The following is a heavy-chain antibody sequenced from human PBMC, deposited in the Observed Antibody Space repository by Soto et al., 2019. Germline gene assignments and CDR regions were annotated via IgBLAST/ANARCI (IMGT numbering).Heavy chain of an antibody. CDR3: VSGGIIETTPDF. Sequence: GESLKISCQGSGYSFGAYWIGWVRQMPGKGLEWMGIIFPGDSDTRYRPSFQGQGTISVDRSINTAYLQGSSLKASDTAMYFCVSGGIIETTPDFWGQGTQVTVSS. CDR2: IFPGDSDT. D-gene: IGHD1-7*01. CDR1: GYSFGAYW. J-gene: IGHJ4*02. V-gene: IGHV5-51*01.